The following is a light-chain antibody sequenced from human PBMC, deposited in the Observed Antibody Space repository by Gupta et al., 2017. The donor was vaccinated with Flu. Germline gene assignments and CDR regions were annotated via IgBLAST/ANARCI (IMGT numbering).Light chain of an antibody. J-gene: IGKJ1*01. CDR3: QQYYSTPWT. CDR1: QNVLYISNNKNY. CDR2: WAS. Sequence: DIVMTQSPDSLAVSLGERATINCKSSQNVLYISNNKNYLAWYQQKPGQPPKLLISWASTRESGVPDRFSGSGSGTDFTLTISSLQAEDVAVYYCQQYYSTPWTFGQETSMEIK. V-gene: IGKV4-1*01.